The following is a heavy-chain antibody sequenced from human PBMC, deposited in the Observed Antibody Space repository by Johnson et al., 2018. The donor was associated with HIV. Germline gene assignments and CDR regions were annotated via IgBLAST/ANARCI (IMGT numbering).Heavy chain of an antibody. D-gene: IGHD7-27*01. V-gene: IGHV3-13*01. CDR2: IGTRSDT. CDR1: FSTYD. Sequence: FSTYDMHWVRQTTGKGLEWVSSIGTRSDTFYPDSVKGRFTISRDNSKNTLYLQMNSLRAEDTAVYYCAKGLNWGGDAFDIWGQGTMVTVSS. J-gene: IGHJ3*02. CDR3: AKGLNWGGDAFDI.